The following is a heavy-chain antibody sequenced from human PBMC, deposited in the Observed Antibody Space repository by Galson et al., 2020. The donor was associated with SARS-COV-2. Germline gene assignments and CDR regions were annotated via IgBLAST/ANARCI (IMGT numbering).Heavy chain of an antibody. J-gene: IGHJ6*02. CDR2: INHSGST. V-gene: IGHV4-34*01. D-gene: IGHD4-17*01. CDR1: GGSFSGYY. Sequence: SQASETLSLTCAVYGGSFSGYYWSWIRQPPGKGLEWIGEINHSGSTNYNPSLKSRVTISVDTSKNQFSLQLSSVTAADTAVYYCARGRTVTTFYYYYGMDVWGQGTTVSVSS. CDR3: ARGRTVTTFYYYYGMDV.